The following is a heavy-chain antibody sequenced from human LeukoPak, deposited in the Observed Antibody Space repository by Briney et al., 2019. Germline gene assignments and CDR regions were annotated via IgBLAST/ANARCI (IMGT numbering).Heavy chain of an antibody. V-gene: IGHV1-18*01. D-gene: IGHD6-19*01. CDR2: ISGYNGNP. Sequence: ASVKVSCKTSGYTFTNYGISWVRQAPGQGLECMGWISGYNGNPRYAQKVQGRVTMTTDTSTNTAYMEVNSLRSDDTAIYYCARDPSLAVAGIRLFDYWGQGTLVIVSS. CDR3: ARDPSLAVAGIRLFDY. J-gene: IGHJ4*02. CDR1: GYTFTNYG.